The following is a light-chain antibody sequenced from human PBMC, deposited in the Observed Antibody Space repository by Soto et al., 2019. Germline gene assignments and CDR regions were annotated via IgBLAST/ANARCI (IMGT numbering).Light chain of an antibody. CDR2: KAS. CDR1: QSISSW. CDR3: QQYKSYWT. J-gene: IGKJ1*01. V-gene: IGKV1-5*03. Sequence: DIQMTQSPSTLSPSVGSRFTITCRASQSISSWLAWYKQKPGKAPRLLIYKASSLESGVSSRLSGSGSGTEFTLTISSLTPDDFATYYCQQYKSYWTFGQGTQVDIK.